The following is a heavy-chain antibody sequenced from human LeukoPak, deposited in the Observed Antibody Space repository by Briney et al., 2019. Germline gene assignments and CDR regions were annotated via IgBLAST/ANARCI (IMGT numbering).Heavy chain of an antibody. Sequence: SETLSLTCTVSGGSISSDYYYWGWIRQPPGKGLEWIGNIYYSGSTYYNPSLKSRVTISVDTSKNQFSLKLSSVTAADTALYYCAKHSGGSYYDFDSWGQGTLVTVSS. CDR3: AKHSGGSYYDFDS. CDR1: GGSISSDYYY. V-gene: IGHV4-39*01. CDR2: IYYSGST. J-gene: IGHJ4*02. D-gene: IGHD1-26*01.